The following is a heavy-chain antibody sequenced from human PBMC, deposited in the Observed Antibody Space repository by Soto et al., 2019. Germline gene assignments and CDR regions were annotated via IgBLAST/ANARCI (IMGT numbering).Heavy chain of an antibody. J-gene: IGHJ4*02. Sequence: SETLSLTCAVYGWSFSGCYWSWIRQPPGKGLEWIGEINHSGSTNYNPSLKSRVTISVDTSKNQFSLKLSSVTAADTAVYYCARGGIAVAGTIDYWGQGTLVTVSS. D-gene: IGHD6-19*01. CDR1: GWSFSGCY. CDR2: INHSGST. V-gene: IGHV4-34*01. CDR3: ARGGIAVAGTIDY.